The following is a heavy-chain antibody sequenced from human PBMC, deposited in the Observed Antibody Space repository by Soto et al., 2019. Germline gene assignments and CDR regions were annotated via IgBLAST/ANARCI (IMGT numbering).Heavy chain of an antibody. Sequence: SETLSLTCTVSGGSVSSGSYYWSWIRQPPGKGLEWIGYIYYTGSTNYNPSLKSRVTISVDTSKNQFSLKLSSVTAADAAVYYCARKGMTPYNWFDPWGQGTLVTVSS. CDR2: IYYTGST. V-gene: IGHV4-61*01. J-gene: IGHJ5*02. CDR1: GGSVSSGSYY. D-gene: IGHD3-10*01. CDR3: ARKGMTPYNWFDP.